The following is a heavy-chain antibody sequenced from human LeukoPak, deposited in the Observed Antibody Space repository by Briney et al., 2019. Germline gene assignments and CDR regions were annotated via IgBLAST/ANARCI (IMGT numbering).Heavy chain of an antibody. CDR2: IYTSGST. Sequence: SSKTLSLTCTVSGGSISSGSYYWSWIRQPAGKGLEWIGRIYTSGSTNYNPSLKSRVTMSVDTSKNQFSLKLSSVTAADTAVYYCARTSGSYQTVVFDYWGQGTLVTVSS. D-gene: IGHD1-26*01. J-gene: IGHJ4*02. V-gene: IGHV4-61*02. CDR3: ARTSGSYQTVVFDY. CDR1: GGSISSGSYY.